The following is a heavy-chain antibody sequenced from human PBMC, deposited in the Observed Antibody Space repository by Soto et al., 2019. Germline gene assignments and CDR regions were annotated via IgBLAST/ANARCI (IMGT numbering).Heavy chain of an antibody. J-gene: IGHJ5*02. CDR1: WFSFINYF. D-gene: IGHD2-15*01. Sequence: VEVSFKASWFSFINYFMHWVRKGPGQGLEWMGIINPSCESRNYAQNCQGRVTITRDTSTSTVYMDLSSVGYEDTALYYCERDTGQNYGTPAASSSFHPWGQGTPVTVSS. CDR3: ERDTGQNYGTPAASSSFHP. V-gene: IGHV1-46*01. CDR2: INPSCESR.